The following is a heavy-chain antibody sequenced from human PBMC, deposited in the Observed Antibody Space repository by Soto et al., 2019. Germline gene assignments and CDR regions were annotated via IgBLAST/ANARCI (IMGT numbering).Heavy chain of an antibody. D-gene: IGHD4-4*01. Sequence: GGSLRLSCAASGFTFSSYTMSWVRQAPGKGLEWVSALSGGDGSTYYADSVKGRFTISRDNSRNTLFLQMNSLRAEDTAIYYCAKLSSVTPYYYFGMDVWGPGTTVTVSS. CDR3: AKLSSVTPYYYFGMDV. V-gene: IGHV3-23*01. CDR2: LSGGDGST. J-gene: IGHJ6*02. CDR1: GFTFSSYT.